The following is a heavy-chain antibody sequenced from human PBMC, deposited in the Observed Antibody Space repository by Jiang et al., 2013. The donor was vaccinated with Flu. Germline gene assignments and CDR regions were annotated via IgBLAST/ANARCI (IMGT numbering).Heavy chain of an antibody. CDR2: IYYSGST. V-gene: IGHV4-39*01. CDR1: GGSISSSSYY. J-gene: IGHJ5*02. D-gene: IGHD1-26*01. CDR3: ARHPRVGASLRIWFDP. Sequence: LLKPSETLSLTCTVSGGSISSSSYYWGWIRQPPGKGLEWIGSIYYSGSTYYNPSLKSRVTISVDTSKNQFSLKLSSVTAADTAVYYCARHPRVGASLRIWFDPWGQGTLVTVSS.